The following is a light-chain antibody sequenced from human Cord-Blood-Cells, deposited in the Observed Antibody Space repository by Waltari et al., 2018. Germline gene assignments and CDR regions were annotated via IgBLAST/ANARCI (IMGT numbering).Light chain of an antibody. CDR3: QQSYSTPCT. CDR2: AAS. Sequence: DIQMTQSPSSLSASVGDRVTITCRASQIISSYLNWYQQKPGKAPKLLIYAASSLQSGVPSRFSGSGSGTDFTLTISSLQPEDFATYYCQQSYSTPCTFGPGTKVDIK. CDR1: QIISSY. J-gene: IGKJ3*01. V-gene: IGKV1-39*01.